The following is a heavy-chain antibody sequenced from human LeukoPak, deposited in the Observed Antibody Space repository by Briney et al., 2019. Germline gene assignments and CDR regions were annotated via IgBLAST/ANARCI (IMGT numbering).Heavy chain of an antibody. CDR1: GFTFSSYS. CDR3: TSHTGTGDAFRPFHI. V-gene: IGHV3-21*01. J-gene: IGHJ3*02. Sequence: GGSLRLSCAASGFTFSSYSMNWVRQAPGKGLEWVSSISSSSYIYYADSVKGRFTISRDNAKNSLYLQMNSLRAEDTAVYYCTSHTGTGDAFRPFHIWGQGTMVTVSS. CDR2: ISSSSYI. D-gene: IGHD2-21*02.